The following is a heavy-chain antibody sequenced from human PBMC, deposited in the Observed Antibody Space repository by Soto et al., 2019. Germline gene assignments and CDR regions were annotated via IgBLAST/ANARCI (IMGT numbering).Heavy chain of an antibody. D-gene: IGHD2-2*01. V-gene: IGHV1-24*01. CDR1: GYTLTELS. J-gene: IGHJ6*03. Sequence: ASVKVSCKVSGYTLTELSMHWVRQAPGKGLEWMGGFDPEDGETIYAQKFQGRVTMTEDTSTDTAYMELSSLRSEDTAVYYCATGDCSSTSCYGPYYYYVDVWGKGTTVTVSS. CDR3: ATGDCSSTSCYGPYYYYVDV. CDR2: FDPEDGET.